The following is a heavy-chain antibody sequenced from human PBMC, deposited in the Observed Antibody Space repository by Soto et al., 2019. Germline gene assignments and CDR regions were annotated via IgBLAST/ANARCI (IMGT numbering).Heavy chain of an antibody. CDR2: IKSKTDGGTT. Sequence: EVQLVESGGGLVKPGGSLRLSCAASGFTFSNAWMNWVRQAPGKGLEWVGRIKSKTDGGTTDYAAPVKGRFTISRDDSKNTLYLQMNSLKTEDTAVHYCTTDPGRGLRLGELSLYSGWGQGTLVTVSS. CDR3: TTDPGRGLRLGELSLYSG. CDR1: GFTFSNAW. D-gene: IGHD3-16*02. V-gene: IGHV3-15*07. J-gene: IGHJ4*02.